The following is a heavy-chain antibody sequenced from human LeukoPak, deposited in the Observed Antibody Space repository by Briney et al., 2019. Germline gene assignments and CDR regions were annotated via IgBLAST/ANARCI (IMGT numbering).Heavy chain of an antibody. CDR2: IKQDGSEK. CDR1: GFTFSSYW. CDR3: ARSPYGGYVYYYYMDV. D-gene: IGHD5-12*01. Sequence: GGSLRLSCAASGFTFSSYWMSWVRQAPGKGLEWVANIKQDGSEKYYVDSVKGRFTISRDNAKNSLYLQMNSLRAEDTAVYYCARSPYGGYVYYYYMDVWGKGTTVTISS. J-gene: IGHJ6*03. V-gene: IGHV3-7*01.